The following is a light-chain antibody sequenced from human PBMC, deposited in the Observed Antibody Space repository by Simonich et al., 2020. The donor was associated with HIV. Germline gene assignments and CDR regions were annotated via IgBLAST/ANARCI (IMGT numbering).Light chain of an antibody. Sequence: QSALTQPASVSGSPGQSITISCTGTSSDIGSYNFVSWYQQHPGKAPKLMIYDVSNRPSGVSNRFSGSKSGNTAALPISGLQAEDEADYYCSSYTSSSTLVFGGGTKLTVL. CDR2: DVS. V-gene: IGLV2-14*03. CDR1: SSDIGSYNF. CDR3: SSYTSSSTLV. J-gene: IGLJ2*01.